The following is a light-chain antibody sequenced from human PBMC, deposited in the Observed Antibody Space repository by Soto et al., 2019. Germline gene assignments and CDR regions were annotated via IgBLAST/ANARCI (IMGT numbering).Light chain of an antibody. J-gene: IGLJ2*01. V-gene: IGLV4-69*01. CDR2: LNRDGSH. Sequence: QSVLTQSPSASASLGASVKLTCTLSSGHSNYAIAWHQQQPEKGPRYLMKLNRDGSHTKGDGIPDRFSGSSSGAERYLTISSLQSEDEADYYCQTWGAGIRVFGGGTKLTVL. CDR1: SGHSNYA. CDR3: QTWGAGIRV.